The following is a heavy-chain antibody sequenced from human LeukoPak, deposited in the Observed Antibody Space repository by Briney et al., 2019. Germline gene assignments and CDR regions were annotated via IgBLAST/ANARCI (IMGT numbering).Heavy chain of an antibody. CDR1: GGTFSSYA. J-gene: IGHJ1*01. CDR3: ARGGGDIVVVPADSEYFQH. V-gene: IGHV1-69*13. D-gene: IGHD2-2*01. Sequence: ASVKVSCKASGGTFSSYAISWVRQAPGQGLEWMGGIIPIFGTANYAQKFQGRVTITADESTSTAYMELSRLRSDDTAVYYCARGGGDIVVVPADSEYFQHWGQGTLVTVSS. CDR2: IIPIFGTA.